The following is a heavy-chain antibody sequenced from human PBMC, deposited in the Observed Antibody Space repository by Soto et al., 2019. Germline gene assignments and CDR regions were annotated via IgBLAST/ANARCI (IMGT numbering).Heavy chain of an antibody. CDR1: GFTFSSYS. CDR3: ARVKDTGDYEDY. V-gene: IGHV3-21*01. CDR2: ISSSSSYI. D-gene: IGHD4-17*01. J-gene: IGHJ4*02. Sequence: EVQLVESGGGLVKPGGSLRLSCAASGFTFSSYSMNWVRQAPGKGLEWVSSISSSSSYIYYADSVKGRFTISRDNAKNSLYLQMNSLRAEDTAVYYCARVKDTGDYEDYWGQGTLVTVSS.